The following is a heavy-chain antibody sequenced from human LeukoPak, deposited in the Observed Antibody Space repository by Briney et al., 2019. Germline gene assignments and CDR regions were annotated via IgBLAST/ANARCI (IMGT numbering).Heavy chain of an antibody. D-gene: IGHD3-10*01. V-gene: IGHV3-48*03. CDR2: ISSSGSTI. Sequence: PGGSLRLSCAASGFTFSSYEMNWVRQAPGKGLEWVSYISSSGSTIYYADSVKGGFTISRDNAKNSLYLQMNSLRAEDTAVYYCARSGFGESANGYYYYMDVWGKGTTVTISS. J-gene: IGHJ6*03. CDR1: GFTFSSYE. CDR3: ARSGFGESANGYYYYMDV.